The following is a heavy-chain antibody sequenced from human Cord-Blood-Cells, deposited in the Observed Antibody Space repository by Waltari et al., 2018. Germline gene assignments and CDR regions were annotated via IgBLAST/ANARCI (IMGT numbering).Heavy chain of an antibody. D-gene: IGHD3-10*01. J-gene: IGHJ4*02. CDR1: GGTFSSYA. Sequence: QVQLVQSGAEVKKPGSSVKVSCKASGGTFSSYAISWVRQAHGQGLEWRGGINPVFGTAKYDQKCRGRGTITADESTSTAYMELSSLRSEDTAVYYCARHNGSGSYYFDYWGQGTLVTVSS. V-gene: IGHV1-69*01. CDR3: ARHNGSGSYYFDY. CDR2: INPVFGTA.